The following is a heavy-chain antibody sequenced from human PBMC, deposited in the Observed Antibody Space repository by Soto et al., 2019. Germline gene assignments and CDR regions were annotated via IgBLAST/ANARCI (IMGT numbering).Heavy chain of an antibody. CDR1: GGSISSGGYY. Sequence: PSETLSLTCTVSGGSISSGGYYWSWIRQFPGKGLEWIGYISSIGSTYYNPSLGSRLSMSVDTSKDQFSLRLTSVTAADTAVYYCARDLGYYDILGGSYRHYYSGMDAWGQGTTVTVSS. J-gene: IGHJ6*02. CDR2: ISSIGST. V-gene: IGHV4-31*03. D-gene: IGHD3-9*01. CDR3: ARDLGYYDILGGSYRHYYSGMDA.